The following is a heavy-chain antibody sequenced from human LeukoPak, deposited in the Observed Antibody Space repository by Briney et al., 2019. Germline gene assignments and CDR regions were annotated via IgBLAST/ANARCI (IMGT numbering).Heavy chain of an antibody. V-gene: IGHV3-30*02. Sequence: PGGSLRLSCAAPGFTFSTYGMHWVRQAPGKGLEWVAFIRYDAYNKFYADSVKGRFTISRDNSKNTLYLQMNSLRAEDTAVYYCANLARSTNRALDIWGQGTMVTVSS. CDR2: IRYDAYNK. J-gene: IGHJ3*02. D-gene: IGHD6-6*01. CDR3: ANLARSTNRALDI. CDR1: GFTFSTYG.